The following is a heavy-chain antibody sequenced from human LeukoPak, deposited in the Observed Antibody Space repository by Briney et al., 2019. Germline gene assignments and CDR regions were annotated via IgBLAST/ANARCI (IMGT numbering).Heavy chain of an antibody. V-gene: IGHV4-39*07. CDR1: GGSIRSSYYY. J-gene: IGHJ5*02. D-gene: IGHD2-2*01. Sequence: SETLSLTCTVSGGSIRSSYYYWGWIRQPPGKGLEWIGSIYDSGSTYYNPSLKSRVTISVDTSKNQFSLKLSSVTAADTAVYYCAREVGTSWFDPWGQGTLVTVSS. CDR2: IYDSGST. CDR3: AREVGTSWFDP.